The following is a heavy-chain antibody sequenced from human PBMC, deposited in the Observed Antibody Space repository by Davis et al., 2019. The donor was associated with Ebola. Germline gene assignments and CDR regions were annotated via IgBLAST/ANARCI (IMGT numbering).Heavy chain of an antibody. CDR2: IYPGDSDT. V-gene: IGHV5-51*01. Sequence: GESLKISCQGSEYSLSDYWIGWVRQMPGKGLEWMGIIYPGDSDTRYSPSFQGQVTISADKSISTAYLQWSSLKASDTAMYYCARHVLRRGYFDYWGQGTLVTVSS. D-gene: IGHD5-24*01. J-gene: IGHJ4*02. CDR1: EYSLSDYW. CDR3: ARHVLRRGYFDY.